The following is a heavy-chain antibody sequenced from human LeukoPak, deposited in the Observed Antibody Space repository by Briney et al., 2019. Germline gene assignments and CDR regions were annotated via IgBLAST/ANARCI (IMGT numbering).Heavy chain of an antibody. D-gene: IGHD3-22*01. Sequence: PGGSLRLSCAASGFTFSSYSMNWVRQAPGKGLEWVSYISSSSTYIYYRDSVKGRFTISRDNAKNSLYLQMNSLRAEDTAVYFCARHRLFGGGAFDIWGQGTMVTVSS. V-gene: IGHV3-21*05. J-gene: IGHJ3*02. CDR2: ISSSSTYI. CDR3: ARHRLFGGGAFDI. CDR1: GFTFSSYS.